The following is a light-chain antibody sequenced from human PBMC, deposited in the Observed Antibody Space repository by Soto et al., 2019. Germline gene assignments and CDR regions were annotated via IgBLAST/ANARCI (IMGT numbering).Light chain of an antibody. CDR2: DAS. CDR1: QSVSTY. V-gene: IGKV3-11*01. CDR3: QQRSDWPLT. Sequence: EIVLTQSPATLSLSPGERANLSCRASQSVSTYLAWYQQKPGQAPRLLIYDASNRATGIAARFSGSGSGTDFTLTISSLEPEDSAVYCCQQRSDWPLTFGGGTKVEIK. J-gene: IGKJ4*01.